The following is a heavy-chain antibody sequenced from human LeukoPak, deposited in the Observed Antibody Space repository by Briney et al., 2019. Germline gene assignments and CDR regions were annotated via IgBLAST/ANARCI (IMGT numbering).Heavy chain of an antibody. D-gene: IGHD3-3*01. Sequence: TETLSLTCAVYGGSFSGYYWSCIRQPPGKGLEWIGEINRSGSTYYNPSLKSRVTISVDTSKNQFSLKLSSVTAADTAVYYCARAYYDFWSGYYNTYYFDYWGQGTLVTVFS. CDR3: ARAYYDFWSGYYNTYYFDY. J-gene: IGHJ4*02. CDR1: GGSFSGYY. V-gene: IGHV4-34*01. CDR2: INRSGST.